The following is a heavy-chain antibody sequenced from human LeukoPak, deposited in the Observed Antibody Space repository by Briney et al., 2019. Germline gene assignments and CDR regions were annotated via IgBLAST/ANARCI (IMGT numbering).Heavy chain of an antibody. V-gene: IGHV1-69*06. D-gene: IGHD5-18*01. CDR2: IIPIFGTA. CDR1: GGTFSSYA. Sequence: GASVKVSCKASGGTFSSYAISWVRQAPGQGLEWMGGIIPIFGTANYAQKFQGRVTMTEDTSTDTAYMELSSLRSEDTAVYYCATDPWSERDSYGYSADYWGQGTLVTVSS. J-gene: IGHJ4*02. CDR3: ATDPWSERDSYGYSADY.